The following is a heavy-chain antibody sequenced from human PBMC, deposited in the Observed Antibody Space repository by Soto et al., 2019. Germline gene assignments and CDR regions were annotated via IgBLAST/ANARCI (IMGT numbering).Heavy chain of an antibody. CDR3: ARQGIAIGSAITTFDY. CDR1: GYSFTSYW. D-gene: IGHD6-13*01. Sequence: PGESLKISCKGSGYSFTSYWIGWVRQMPGKGLEWMGIIYPGDSDTRYSPSFQGQVTISADKSISTAYLQWSSLKASDTAMYYCARQGIAIGSAITTFDYWGQGPLVTV. CDR2: IYPGDSDT. J-gene: IGHJ4*02. V-gene: IGHV5-51*01.